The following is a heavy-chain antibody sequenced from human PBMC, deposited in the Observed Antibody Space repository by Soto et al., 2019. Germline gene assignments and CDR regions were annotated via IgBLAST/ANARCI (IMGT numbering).Heavy chain of an antibody. D-gene: IGHD3-9*01. CDR1: GYTFASYA. V-gene: IGHV1-18*01. CDR3: ARDPPPPDW. Sequence: QVQLVQSGAEVKKPGASVKVSCKASGYTFASYAISWMRQAPGQGLEWMGWISAYNGNTNYAQKLPGRVTMTTDTTTSTAHLELRSLRPDDTAVYYCARDPPPPDWWGQGTRVTVSS. CDR2: ISAYNGNT. J-gene: IGHJ4*02.